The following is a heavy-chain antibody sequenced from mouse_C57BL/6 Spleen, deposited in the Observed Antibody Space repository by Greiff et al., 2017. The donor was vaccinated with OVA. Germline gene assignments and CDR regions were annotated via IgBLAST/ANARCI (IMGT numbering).Heavy chain of an antibody. J-gene: IGHJ2*01. CDR3: ARRTTTEGFDY. D-gene: IGHD1-1*01. Sequence: EVQLVESGPGLVKPSQSLSLTCSVTGYSITSGYYWNWIRQFPGNKLEWMGYISYDGSNNYNPSLKNRISITRDTSKNQFFLKLNSVTTEDTATYYCARRTTTEGFDYWGQGTTLTVSS. V-gene: IGHV3-6*01. CDR2: ISYDGSN. CDR1: GYSITSGYY.